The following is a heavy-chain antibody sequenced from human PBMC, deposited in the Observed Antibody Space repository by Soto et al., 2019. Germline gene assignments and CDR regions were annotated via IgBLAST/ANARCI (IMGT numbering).Heavy chain of an antibody. CDR3: ARDHKDYDFWSGYYTYYYYMDG. J-gene: IGHJ6*03. CDR1: GFTFSNYG. Sequence: GGSLRLSCEASGFTFSNYGINWVRQAPGKGLEWVSHISSSSSTIYYAESVKGRFSISRDNAKNSLYLQMNSLRAEDTAVYYCARDHKDYDFWSGYYTYYYYMDGWGKGTTVTVSS. D-gene: IGHD3-3*01. CDR2: ISSSSSTI. V-gene: IGHV3-48*01.